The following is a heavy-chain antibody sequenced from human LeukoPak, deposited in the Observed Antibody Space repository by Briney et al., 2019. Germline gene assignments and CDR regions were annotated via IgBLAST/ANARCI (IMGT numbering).Heavy chain of an antibody. CDR2: IYHSGST. CDR3: ARTVTYPYYFDY. CDR1: GVSISSGGYS. V-gene: IGHV4-30-2*01. Sequence: SETLSLTCAVSGVSISSGGYSWSWIRQPPGKGLEWIGYIYHSGSTYYNPSLKSRVTISVDRSKNQFSLKLSSVTAADTAVYYCARTVTYPYYFDYWGQGTLVTVSS. D-gene: IGHD4-11*01. J-gene: IGHJ4*02.